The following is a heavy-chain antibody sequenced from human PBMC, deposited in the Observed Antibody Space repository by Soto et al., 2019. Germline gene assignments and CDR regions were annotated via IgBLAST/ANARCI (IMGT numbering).Heavy chain of an antibody. J-gene: IGHJ5*02. Sequence: GGSLRLSCAASGFTFSSYWMHWVRQAPGKGLVWVSRINRDGSTTTYADSVKGRFTISRDNAKNTLYLQMSSLRADDTAVYYCARVATGSYNWFDPWGQGTLVTVSS. CDR3: ARVATGSYNWFDP. CDR1: GFTFSSYW. CDR2: INRDGSTT. V-gene: IGHV3-74*01. D-gene: IGHD1-26*01.